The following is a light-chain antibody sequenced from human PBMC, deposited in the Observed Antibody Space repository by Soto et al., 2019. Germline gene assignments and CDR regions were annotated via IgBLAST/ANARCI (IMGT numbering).Light chain of an antibody. CDR1: QTVSSN. CDR3: QQYNNWPRT. J-gene: IGKJ1*01. V-gene: IGKV3-15*01. Sequence: EVVMTQSPATLSVSPGESATLSCRASQTVSSNVAWYQQRPGQAPRLLIDGAFTRATGVPARFSGSRSGTEFTLTISSLQSEDFAIYCCQQYNNWPRTFGQGTKVDIK. CDR2: GAF.